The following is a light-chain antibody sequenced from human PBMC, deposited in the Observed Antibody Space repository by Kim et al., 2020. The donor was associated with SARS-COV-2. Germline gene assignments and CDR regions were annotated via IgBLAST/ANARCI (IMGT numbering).Light chain of an antibody. CDR3: QQDNRYPYT. J-gene: IGKJ2*01. CDR1: QSIRTW. Sequence: SAAVGARVTITGRASQSIRTWLDWYQQRPGKAPKVLIYAASSLASGVPSSFSGTGSGTEFTLTISSLQPDDFATYYCQQDNRYPYTFGQGTKLEI. V-gene: IGKV1-5*01. CDR2: AAS.